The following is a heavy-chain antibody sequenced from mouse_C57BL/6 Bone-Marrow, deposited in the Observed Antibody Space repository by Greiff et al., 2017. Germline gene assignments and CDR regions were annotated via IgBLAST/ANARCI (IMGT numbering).Heavy chain of an antibody. D-gene: IGHD1-1*01. Sequence: QVQLKQSGAELVMPGASVKLSCKASGYTFTSYWMHWVKQRPGQGLEWIGEIDPSDSYTNYNQKFKGKSTLTVDKSSSTAYMQLSSLTSEDSAVYYCAREEITTVVSYYVDYWGQGTTLTVSS. CDR3: AREEITTVVSYYVDY. CDR1: GYTFTSYW. V-gene: IGHV1-69*01. CDR2: IDPSDSYT. J-gene: IGHJ2*01.